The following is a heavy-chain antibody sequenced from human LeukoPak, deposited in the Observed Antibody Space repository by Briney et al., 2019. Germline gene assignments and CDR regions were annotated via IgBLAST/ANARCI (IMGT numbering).Heavy chain of an antibody. D-gene: IGHD1-26*01. V-gene: IGHV3-53*01. CDR1: GGSFSSNY. J-gene: IGHJ3*02. CDR2: IYSGGST. Sequence: ETLSLTCAVYGGSFSSNYMSGVRQAPGKGLECGSIIYSGGSTFYADSVKGRFTISRDNSKNTLYLQMNSLRAEDPAVYYCARGGSYLSAFDIWGQGTMVTVSS. CDR3: ARGGSYLSAFDI.